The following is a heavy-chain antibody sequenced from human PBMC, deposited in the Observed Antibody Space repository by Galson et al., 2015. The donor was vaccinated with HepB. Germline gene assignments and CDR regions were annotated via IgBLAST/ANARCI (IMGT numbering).Heavy chain of an antibody. CDR2: ISYNGRYT. V-gene: IGHV3-30*04. D-gene: IGHD3-16*01. CDR1: GFTFNIYP. Sequence: SLRLSCAGSGFTFNIYPMHWVRQPPGKGLEWVSVISYNGRYTNYADSGKGRFTIFRDNSKNTVYLQMKSLTPDDTAVYFCARARGQGAGDYENWYFDLWGRGTLVTVSS. CDR3: ARARGQGAGDYENWYFDL. J-gene: IGHJ2*01.